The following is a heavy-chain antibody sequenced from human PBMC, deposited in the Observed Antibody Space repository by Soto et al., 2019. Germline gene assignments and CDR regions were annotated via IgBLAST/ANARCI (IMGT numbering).Heavy chain of an antibody. CDR1: LDSFSIYI. CDR3: AREGLVLVTTTVKSDYYYYAMDV. CDR2: IIPMSATS. V-gene: IGHV1-69*13. J-gene: IGHJ6*02. D-gene: IGHD5-12*01. Sequence: SSVPVSCPASLDSFSIYIIIWVRQAHGQGLEWMGRIIPMSATSKYAQKLQGRVTITADESTSTVYMELSTLRTEDTAVYYCAREGLVLVTTTVKSDYYYYAMDVWVQGITGTGSS.